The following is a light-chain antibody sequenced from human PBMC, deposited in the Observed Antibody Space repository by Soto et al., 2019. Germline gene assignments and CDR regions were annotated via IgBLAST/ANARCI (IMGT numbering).Light chain of an antibody. CDR2: AAS. J-gene: IGKJ4*01. Sequence: DIQLTQSPSFLSASVGDRVTINCRASQGISSYLAWYQQKPGKAPKLLIYAASTLQSGVPSRFSGSGSGTEFTLTISSLQPEDFATYYCQQLNSYPLTFGGGTKVDNK. CDR1: QGISSY. V-gene: IGKV1-9*01. CDR3: QQLNSYPLT.